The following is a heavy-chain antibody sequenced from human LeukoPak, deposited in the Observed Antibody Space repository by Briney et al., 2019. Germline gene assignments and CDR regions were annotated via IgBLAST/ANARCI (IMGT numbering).Heavy chain of an antibody. CDR2: IIPIFGTA. D-gene: IGHD3-3*01. CDR3: ARTYYDFWSGYYRELYYYYMDV. V-gene: IGHV1-69*05. Sequence: GASVKVSCKASGGTFSSYAISWVRQAPGQGLEWMGMIIPIFGTANYAQKFQGRVTITTDESTSTAYMELSSLRSDDTAVYYCARTYYDFWSGYYRELYYYYMDVWGKGTTVTVSS. CDR1: GGTFSSYA. J-gene: IGHJ6*03.